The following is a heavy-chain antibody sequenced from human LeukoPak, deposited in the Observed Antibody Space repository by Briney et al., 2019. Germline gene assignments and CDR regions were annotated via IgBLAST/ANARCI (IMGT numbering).Heavy chain of an antibody. D-gene: IGHD1-14*01. V-gene: IGHV3-21*01. CDR2: ISSSSSYT. CDR1: GFAFSSYS. Sequence: GGSLRLSCAASGFAFSSYSMNWVRQAPGKGLEWVSSISSSSSYTYYADSVKGRFTISRDNAQNSLYLQMNSLRAEDTAVYYCARDPYRANAFDIWGQGTMVTVSS. CDR3: ARDPYRANAFDI. J-gene: IGHJ3*02.